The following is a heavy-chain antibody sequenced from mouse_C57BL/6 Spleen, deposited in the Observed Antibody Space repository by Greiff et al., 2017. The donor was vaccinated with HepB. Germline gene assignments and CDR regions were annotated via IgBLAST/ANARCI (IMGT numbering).Heavy chain of an antibody. J-gene: IGHJ1*03. CDR3: ARSGLY. Sequence: QVQLKQPGAELVKPGASVKLSCKASGYTFTSYWMQWVKQRPGQGLEWIGEIDPSDSYTNYNQKFKGKATLTVDTSSSTAYMQLSSLTSEDSAVYYCARSGLYWGTGTTVTVSS. CDR2: IDPSDSYT. D-gene: IGHD2-12*01. V-gene: IGHV1-50*01. CDR1: GYTFTSYW.